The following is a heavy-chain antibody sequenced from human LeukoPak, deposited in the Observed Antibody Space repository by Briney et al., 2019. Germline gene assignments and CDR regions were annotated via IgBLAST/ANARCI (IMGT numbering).Heavy chain of an antibody. D-gene: IGHD2-21*02. V-gene: IGHV1-2*02. Sequence: ASVKVSCKAFGYNFTVYYKHWVRQAPGQGLEWMGWINLYSGGTHYAQKFQGRVTMTMDTSINAAYMELSRLGSDDTAVYYCARVAGGDWYYFDFWGQGTLVTVSS. CDR3: ARVAGGDWYYFDF. CDR2: INLYSGGT. CDR1: GYNFTVYY. J-gene: IGHJ4*02.